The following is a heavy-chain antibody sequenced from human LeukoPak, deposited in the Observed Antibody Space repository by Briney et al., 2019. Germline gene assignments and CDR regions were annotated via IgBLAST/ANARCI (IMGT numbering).Heavy chain of an antibody. CDR2: ISYDGSNK. D-gene: IGHD1-26*01. J-gene: IGHJ4*02. CDR3: ARYSGSYSNDY. CDR1: GFTFSSYA. Sequence: GGSLRLSCAASGFTFSSYAMHWVRQAPGKGLEWVAVISYDGSNKYYADSVKGRFTISRDNAKNSLYLQVNSLRAEDTAVYYCARYSGSYSNDYWGQGTVVTVSS. V-gene: IGHV3-30-3*01.